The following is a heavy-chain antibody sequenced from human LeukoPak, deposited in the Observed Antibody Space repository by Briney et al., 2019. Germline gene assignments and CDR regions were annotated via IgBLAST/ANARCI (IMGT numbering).Heavy chain of an antibody. D-gene: IGHD4-17*01. V-gene: IGHV1-69*04. CDR3: ARGSSLAYGDNKGMDV. CDR1: GGTFSSYA. J-gene: IGHJ6*02. Sequence: SVKVSCKASGGTFSSYAISWVRQAPGQGLEWMGRIIPILGIANYAQKFQGRVTITADKSTSTAYMELSSLRSEDTAVYYCARGSSLAYGDNKGMDVWAQGTTAPVSS. CDR2: IIPILGIA.